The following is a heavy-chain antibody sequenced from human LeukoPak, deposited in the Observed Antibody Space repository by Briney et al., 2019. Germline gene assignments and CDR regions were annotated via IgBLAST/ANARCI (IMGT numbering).Heavy chain of an antibody. J-gene: IGHJ4*02. Sequence: PGRSLRLSCAASGFTFRSYGMHWVRQAPGKGLEWVAATSYDGTNKYYADSVKGRFTISRDNSKNTLYLQMNSLRAEDTAVYYCARDRGYSYGPFDYWGQGALVTVSP. V-gene: IGHV3-30*03. CDR3: ARDRGYSYGPFDY. CDR1: GFTFRSYG. D-gene: IGHD5-18*01. CDR2: TSYDGTNK.